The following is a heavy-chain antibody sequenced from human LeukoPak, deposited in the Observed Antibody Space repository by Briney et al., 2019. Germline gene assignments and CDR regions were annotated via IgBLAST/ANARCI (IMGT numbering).Heavy chain of an antibody. CDR2: INPNSGGT. D-gene: IGHD5-12*01. J-gene: IGHJ3*02. V-gene: IGHV1-2*04. Sequence: ASVKVSCKASGYTFTGYYMHWVRQAPGQGLEWMGWINPNSGGTNYAQKFQGWVTMTRDTSISTAYMELSRLRSDDTAVYYCARLGIVANHDAFDIWGQGTMVTVSS. CDR3: ARLGIVANHDAFDI. CDR1: GYTFTGYY.